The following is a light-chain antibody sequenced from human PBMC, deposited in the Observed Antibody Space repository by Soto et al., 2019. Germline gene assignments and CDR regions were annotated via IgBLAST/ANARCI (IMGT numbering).Light chain of an antibody. V-gene: IGKV3-11*01. CDR3: QQYNNWPTKT. CDR1: QSVGNN. CDR2: EAS. J-gene: IGKJ1*01. Sequence: EIVLTQSPATLSLSPGERATLSCRSSQSVGNNLAWYQQKPGQAPGLLIYEASTRATGIPDRFSGSGSGTDFTLTITRLEPEDFAVYYCQQYNNWPTKTFGQGTKVDIK.